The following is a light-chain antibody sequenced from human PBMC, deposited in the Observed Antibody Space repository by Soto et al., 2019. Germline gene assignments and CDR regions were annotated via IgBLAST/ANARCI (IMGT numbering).Light chain of an antibody. CDR2: GAS. Sequence: IVFMQSPGSLSLSPGERATLSCRVRQSVSSSYLAWYQQKPGQAPRLLIYGASSRATGIPDRFSGSGSGTDFTLTISRLEPEDFAVYYCQQYNNWPLTFGGGTKVDIK. CDR3: QQYNNWPLT. J-gene: IGKJ4*01. CDR1: QSVSSSY. V-gene: IGKV3-20*01.